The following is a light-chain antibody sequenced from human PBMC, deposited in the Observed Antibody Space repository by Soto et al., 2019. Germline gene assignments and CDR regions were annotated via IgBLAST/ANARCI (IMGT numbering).Light chain of an antibody. J-gene: IGKJ2*01. CDR2: TAS. Sequence: DIQITQTPSSLSASVGDRVTITCRASQSISSYLNWYQQKPGKAPKLLIYTASSLQSGVPSRFSGSGSGTDFTLTISSLQPEDFATYYCHQSSTTPPTFGQGTKLELK. CDR3: HQSSTTPPT. V-gene: IGKV1-39*01. CDR1: QSISSY.